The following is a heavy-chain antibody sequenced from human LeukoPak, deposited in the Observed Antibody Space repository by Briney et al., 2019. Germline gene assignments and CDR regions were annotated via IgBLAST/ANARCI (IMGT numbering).Heavy chain of an antibody. D-gene: IGHD1-1*01. CDR2: VWYDGNNK. Sequence: GGSRRLSCAPSGFPSINFGMHWARQPPGKGPEWVAIVWYDGNNKYYADSVKGRFTISRDNSENTLFLQMNSLRVEDSALYYCARGDDGRSLDYWGQGTRVTVSS. CDR1: GFPSINFG. V-gene: IGHV3-33*01. J-gene: IGHJ4*02. CDR3: ARGDDGRSLDY.